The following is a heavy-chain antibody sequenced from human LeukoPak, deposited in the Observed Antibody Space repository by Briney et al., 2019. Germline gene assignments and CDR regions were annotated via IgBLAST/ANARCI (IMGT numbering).Heavy chain of an antibody. V-gene: IGHV1-24*01. CDR1: GYTLTELS. Sequence: ASVEVSCKVSGYTLTELSMHWVRQAPGKGLEWMGGFDPEDGETIYAQKFQGRVTMTEDTSTDTAYMELSSLRSEDTAVYYCATRSYYYDSSGYYYFDYWGQGTLVTVSS. CDR2: FDPEDGET. J-gene: IGHJ4*02. CDR3: ATRSYYYDSSGYYYFDY. D-gene: IGHD3-22*01.